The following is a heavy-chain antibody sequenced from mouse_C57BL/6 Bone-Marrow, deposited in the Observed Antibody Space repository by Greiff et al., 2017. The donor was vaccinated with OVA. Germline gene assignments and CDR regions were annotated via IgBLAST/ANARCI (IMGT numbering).Heavy chain of an antibody. D-gene: IGHD1-1*01. V-gene: IGHV14-4*01. CDR1: GFNIKDDY. CDR3: TAHIPTVVAMRFAY. CDR2: IDPENGDT. Sequence: EVQLQQSGAELVRPGASVKLSCTASGFNIKDDYMHWVKQRPEQGLEWIGWIDPENGDTEYASKFQGKATITADTSSNTAYLQLSSLTSEDTAVYYGTAHIPTVVAMRFAYGGQGTLVTVSA. J-gene: IGHJ3*01.